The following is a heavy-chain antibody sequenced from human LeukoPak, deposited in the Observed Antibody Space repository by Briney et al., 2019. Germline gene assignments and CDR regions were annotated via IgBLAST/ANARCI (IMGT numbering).Heavy chain of an antibody. V-gene: IGHV1-69*13. CDR3: ARSQGYSYGSSY. CDR2: IVPILGTA. Sequence: GASVKVSCKASGYTFTSYDISWVRQAPGQGLEWMGGIVPILGTANYAQKFQGRVTITADDSTGTAYMELTSLRSADTAVYYCARSQGYSYGSSYWGQGTLVTVSS. D-gene: IGHD5-18*01. CDR1: GYTFTSYD. J-gene: IGHJ4*02.